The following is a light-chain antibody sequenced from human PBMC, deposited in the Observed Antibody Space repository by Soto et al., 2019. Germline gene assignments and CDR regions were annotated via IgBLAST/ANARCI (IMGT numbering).Light chain of an antibody. CDR1: QSVSSY. J-gene: IGKJ5*01. V-gene: IGKV3-11*01. Sequence: IGLTQSPSALSLSPGERATLSCRASQSVSSYLAWYQQKPGQAPRLLIYDASNRATGIPARFSGSGSGTDFTLTISSLEPEDFAVYYCQQRSNWPPITFGQGTRLEIK. CDR3: QQRSNWPPIT. CDR2: DAS.